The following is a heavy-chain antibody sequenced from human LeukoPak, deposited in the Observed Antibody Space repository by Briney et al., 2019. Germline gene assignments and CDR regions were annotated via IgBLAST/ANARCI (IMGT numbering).Heavy chain of an antibody. Sequence: ASVKVSCKASGYTFSNYGISWVRQAPGQGLEWMGWISAYNGNTNYAQKFQGRVTMTTDTSTSTAYMELRSLRSDDTAVFYCARCGSGSHPADPYYCYMDVWGKGTTVTISS. CDR3: ARCGSGSHPADPYYCYMDV. D-gene: IGHD3-10*01. CDR2: ISAYNGNT. V-gene: IGHV1-18*01. CDR1: GYTFSNYG. J-gene: IGHJ6*03.